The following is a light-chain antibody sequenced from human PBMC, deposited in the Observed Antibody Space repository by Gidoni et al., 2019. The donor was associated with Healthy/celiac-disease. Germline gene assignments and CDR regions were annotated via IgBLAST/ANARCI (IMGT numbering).Light chain of an antibody. CDR2: STN. V-gene: IGLV8-61*01. J-gene: IGLJ3*02. Sequence: QTVVTQEPSFSVSPGGTVTLTCGLSSDSVSTSYYPSWYQQTPGQAPRTLIYSTNTRSSGVPGRFSGSILRNKAALTITGAQADDDSDYYCVLYMGSGIWVFGGGTKLTVL. CDR3: VLYMGSGIWV. CDR1: SDSVSTSYY.